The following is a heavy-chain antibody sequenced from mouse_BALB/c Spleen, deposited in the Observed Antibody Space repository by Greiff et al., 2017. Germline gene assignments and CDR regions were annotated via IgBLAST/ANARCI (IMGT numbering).Heavy chain of an antibody. CDR2: INPYNDGT. CDR1: GYTFTSYV. Sequence: EVQGVESGPELVKPGASVKMSCKASGYTFTSYVMHWVKQKPGQGLEWIGYINPYNDGTKYNEKFKGKATLTSDKSSSTAYMELSSLTSEDSAVYYCARKEKGNYGWYFDVWGAGTTVTVSS. V-gene: IGHV1-14*01. J-gene: IGHJ1*01. D-gene: IGHD2-1*01. CDR3: ARKEKGNYGWYFDV.